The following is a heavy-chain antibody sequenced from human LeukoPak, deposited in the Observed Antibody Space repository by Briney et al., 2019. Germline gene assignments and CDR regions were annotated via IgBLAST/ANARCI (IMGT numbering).Heavy chain of an antibody. CDR2: IIPMYGII. V-gene: IGHV1-69*04. J-gene: IGHJ3*02. D-gene: IGHD3-9*01. CDR3: ARAMTGGPDAFDI. CDR1: GGTFSSYA. Sequence: GALVKVSCKASGGTFSSYAISWVRQAPGQGLEWMGRIIPMYGIINYAQKFQGRVTITADKSTSTVYMELSSLRSEDTAVYYCARAMTGGPDAFDIWGQGTMVTVSS.